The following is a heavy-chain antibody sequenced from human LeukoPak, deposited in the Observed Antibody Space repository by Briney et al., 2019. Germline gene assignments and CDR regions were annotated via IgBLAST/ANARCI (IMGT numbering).Heavy chain of an antibody. V-gene: IGHV3-23*01. J-gene: IGHJ4*02. D-gene: IGHD3-10*01. CDR1: GLTFNSHS. Sequence: GGSLRLSCVASGLTFNSHSMSWVRQAPGMGLEWVSVVSTNGDVTFYADSVKGRFTISRDNSKNTLFLQMNSLRAEDTAVYYCAKLSLSGRSQSADYWGQGTLVAVSS. CDR3: AKLSLSGRSQSADY. CDR2: VSTNGDVT.